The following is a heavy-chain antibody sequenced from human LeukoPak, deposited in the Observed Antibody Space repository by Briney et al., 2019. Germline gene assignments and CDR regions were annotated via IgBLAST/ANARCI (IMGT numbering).Heavy chain of an antibody. J-gene: IGHJ5*02. CDR3: ARGSGGNLFDP. Sequence: GASVKVSCKAAGYTFTSYDINWVRQATGQGPEWMGWMNPNRGNTGYAQKFQGRVTMTRNTSINTAYMELSSLRSEDTAVYYCARGSGGNLFDPWGQGTLVTVSS. CDR1: GYTFTSYD. V-gene: IGHV1-8*01. D-gene: IGHD1-1*01. CDR2: MNPNRGNT.